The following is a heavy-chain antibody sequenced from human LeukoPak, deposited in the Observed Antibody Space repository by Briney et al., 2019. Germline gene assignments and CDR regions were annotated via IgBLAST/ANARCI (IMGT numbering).Heavy chain of an antibody. Sequence: SETLSLTCTVSGGSISSSSYYWGWIRQPPGKGLEWIGSIYYSGSTYYNPSLKRRVTISVDASKNQFSLKRGSVTAADTAVYFCARLAEQLRPRNWFDPWGQGTLVTVSS. J-gene: IGHJ5*02. D-gene: IGHD6-13*01. CDR2: IYYSGST. CDR1: GGSISSSSYY. CDR3: ARLAEQLRPRNWFDP. V-gene: IGHV4-39*01.